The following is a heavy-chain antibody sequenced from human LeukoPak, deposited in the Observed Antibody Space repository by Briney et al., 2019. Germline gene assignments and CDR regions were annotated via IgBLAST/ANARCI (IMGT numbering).Heavy chain of an antibody. Sequence: SVKVSCKASGGTFSSYTISWVRQAPGQGLEWMGRIIPILGIANYAQKFQGRVTITADKSTSTAYMELSSLRSEDTAVYYCARDRGYGDYGWYFDLWGRGTLVTVSS. D-gene: IGHD4-17*01. CDR2: IIPILGIA. V-gene: IGHV1-69*04. J-gene: IGHJ2*01. CDR3: ARDRGYGDYGWYFDL. CDR1: GGTFSSYT.